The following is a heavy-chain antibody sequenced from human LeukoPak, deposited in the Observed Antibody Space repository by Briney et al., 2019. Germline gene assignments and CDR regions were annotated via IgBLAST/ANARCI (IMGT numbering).Heavy chain of an antibody. J-gene: IGHJ3*02. Sequence: GGSLRLSCAASGFTFSSYSMKWVRQAPGKGLEWVSSISTSSSYIYSADSVKGRFTISRDNAKNSLYLQMNSLRAEDTAVYYCVRDTFSPDAFDIWGQGTMVTVSS. V-gene: IGHV3-21*01. CDR1: GFTFSSYS. CDR3: VRDTFSPDAFDI. CDR2: ISTSSSYI. D-gene: IGHD3-16*01.